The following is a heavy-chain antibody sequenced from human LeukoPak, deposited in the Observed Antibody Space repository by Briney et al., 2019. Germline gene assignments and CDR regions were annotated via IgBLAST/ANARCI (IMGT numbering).Heavy chain of an antibody. D-gene: IGHD3-22*01. V-gene: IGHV4-39*07. CDR3: ARDSGYNSVVITNYYYYYYMDV. J-gene: IGHJ6*03. Sequence: SETLSLTCTVSGGSISSSSYYWGWIRQPPGKGLEWIGSIYYSGSTYYNPSLKSRVTISVDTSKNQFSLKLSSVTAADTAVYYCARDSGYNSVVITNYYYYYYMDVWGKGTTVTVSS. CDR2: IYYSGST. CDR1: GGSISSSSYY.